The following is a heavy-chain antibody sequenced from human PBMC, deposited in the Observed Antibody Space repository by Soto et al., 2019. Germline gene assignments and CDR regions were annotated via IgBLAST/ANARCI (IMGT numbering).Heavy chain of an antibody. Sequence: WIRNKQHPGKGLEWIGYIYYSGSTYYNPSLKSRVTISVDTSKNQFSLRLSSVTAADTAVYYCARVWLGIAAAGTFYYYGMDVWGQGTTVTVSS. CDR2: IYYSGST. CDR3: ARVWLGIAAAGTFYYYGMDV. V-gene: IGHV4-31*02. D-gene: IGHD6-13*01. J-gene: IGHJ6*02.